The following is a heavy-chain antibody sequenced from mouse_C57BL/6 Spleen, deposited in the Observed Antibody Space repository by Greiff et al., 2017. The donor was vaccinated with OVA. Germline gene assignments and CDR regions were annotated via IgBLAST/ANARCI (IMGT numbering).Heavy chain of an antibody. J-gene: IGHJ2*01. D-gene: IGHD1-1*01. V-gene: IGHV1-80*01. CDR2: LYPGAGDT. CDR3: ARMGYYGSSSYFDD. CDR1: GYAFSSYW. Sequence: QVQLQQSGAALVKPGASVKISCKASGYAFSSYWMNWVKQRPGKGLEWIGQLYPGAGDTNYNGKFKGKATLTADKSSSTAYMQLSSLTSEDAAVYFCARMGYYGSSSYFDDWGQGTTLTVSS.